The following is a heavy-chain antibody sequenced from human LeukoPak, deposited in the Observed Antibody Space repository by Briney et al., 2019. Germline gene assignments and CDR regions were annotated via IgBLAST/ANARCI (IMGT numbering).Heavy chain of an antibody. Sequence: ASVKVSCKASGYTFTSYGISWVRQAPGQGLEWMGWINPNSGGTNDAQKFQGRVTMTRDTSISTAYMELSRLRSDDTAVYYCARGELLDYWGQGTLVTVSS. J-gene: IGHJ4*02. D-gene: IGHD1-26*01. CDR1: GYTFTSYG. CDR2: INPNSGGT. CDR3: ARGELLDY. V-gene: IGHV1-2*02.